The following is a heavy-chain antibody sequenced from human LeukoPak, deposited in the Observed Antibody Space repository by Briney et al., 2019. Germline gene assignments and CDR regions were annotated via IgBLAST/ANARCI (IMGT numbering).Heavy chain of an antibody. CDR1: GFTFSSYG. V-gene: IGHV3-30*18. CDR2: ISYDGSNK. CDR3: AKVRAVAGTNYFDY. Sequence: GGSLRLSCAASGFTFSSYGMHWVRQAPGKGLEWVAVISYDGSNKYYADSVKGRFTISRDNSKNTLYLQMNSLRAEDTAVYYCAKVRAVAGTNYFDYWGQGTQVTVSS. J-gene: IGHJ4*02. D-gene: IGHD6-19*01.